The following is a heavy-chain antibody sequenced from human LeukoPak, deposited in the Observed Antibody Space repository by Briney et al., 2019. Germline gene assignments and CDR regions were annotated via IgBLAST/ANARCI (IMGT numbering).Heavy chain of an antibody. Sequence: SETLSLTCTVSGGSISSSSYYWGWIRQPPGKGLEWIGSIYYSGSTYYNPSLKSRVTISVDTSKNQFSLKLSSVTAADTAVYYCARLDYDSSGQYFQHWGQGTLVTVSS. D-gene: IGHD3-22*01. V-gene: IGHV4-39*07. CDR3: ARLDYDSSGQYFQH. CDR1: GGSISSSSYY. J-gene: IGHJ1*01. CDR2: IYYSGST.